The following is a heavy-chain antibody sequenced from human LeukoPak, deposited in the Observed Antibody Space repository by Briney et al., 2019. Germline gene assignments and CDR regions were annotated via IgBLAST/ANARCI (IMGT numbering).Heavy chain of an antibody. CDR1: GGSISSSSYY. Sequence: SETLSLTCTVSGGSISSSSYYWGWIRQPPGKGLEWIGSIYYSGSTYYNPSLKSRVTISVDTSKNQFSLKLSSVTAADTAVYYCARGLPLEWLFTFDYWGQGTLVTVSS. J-gene: IGHJ4*02. D-gene: IGHD3-3*01. CDR2: IYYSGST. V-gene: IGHV4-39*01. CDR3: ARGLPLEWLFTFDY.